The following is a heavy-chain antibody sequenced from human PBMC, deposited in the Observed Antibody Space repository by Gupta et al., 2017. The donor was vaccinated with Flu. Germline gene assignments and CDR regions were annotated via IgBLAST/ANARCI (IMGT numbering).Heavy chain of an antibody. CDR1: GFTISSKP. CDR2: INSGGTT. CDR3: AREGGGSTSGIFET. D-gene: IGHD6-6*01. V-gene: IGHV3-66*02. Sequence: EVQLVQSVGGLVQPGGSLRLSCAASGFTISSKPMGWVRQAPGKGLEWGSIINSGGTTHYADSVKGRCTISRDSSKNTLYLQMNNLRNVDTAVYHCAREGGGSTSGIFETWGQGTLVTVSS. J-gene: IGHJ5*02.